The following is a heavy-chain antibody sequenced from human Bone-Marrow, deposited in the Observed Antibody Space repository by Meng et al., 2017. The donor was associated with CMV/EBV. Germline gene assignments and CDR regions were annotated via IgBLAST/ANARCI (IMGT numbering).Heavy chain of an antibody. Sequence: GESLKISCAASGFTFSSYWMTWARQAPGKGLEWVANIKGDGSENFYLDSVKGRFTISRDNAKNSLYLQMTSLRAEDTAVYYCATNLYSASSGDYWGQGTLATVSS. J-gene: IGHJ4*02. D-gene: IGHD6-6*01. V-gene: IGHV3-7*01. CDR1: GFTFSSYW. CDR2: IKGDGSEN. CDR3: ATNLYSASSGDY.